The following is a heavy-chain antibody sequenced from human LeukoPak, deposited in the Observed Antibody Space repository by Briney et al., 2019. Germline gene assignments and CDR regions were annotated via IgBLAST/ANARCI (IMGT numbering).Heavy chain of an antibody. CDR2: ISSSSSYI. Sequence: PGGSLRLSCAASGFTFSSYSMNWVRQAPGKGLEWVSSISSSSSYIYYADSVKGRFTISRDNAKNSLYLQINSLRAEDTAVYYCARGNYGSGSYGLTNWFDPWGQGTLVNGSS. D-gene: IGHD3-10*01. CDR1: GFTFSSYS. V-gene: IGHV3-21*01. J-gene: IGHJ5*02. CDR3: ARGNYGSGSYGLTNWFDP.